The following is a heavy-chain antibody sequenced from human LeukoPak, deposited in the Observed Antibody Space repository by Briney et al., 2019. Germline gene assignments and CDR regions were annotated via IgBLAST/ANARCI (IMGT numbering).Heavy chain of an antibody. CDR3: ARATISKDSSGYFY. CDR1: GYTFTSYG. J-gene: IGHJ4*02. D-gene: IGHD3-22*01. V-gene: IGHV1-18*01. CDR2: ISGYNGNT. Sequence: ASVKVSCKASGYTFTSYGISWVRQAPGQGLEWMGWISGYNGNTNYAQKLQGRVTMTTDTSTSTAYMKLRSLRSDDTAVYYCARATISKDSSGYFYWGQGTLVTVSS.